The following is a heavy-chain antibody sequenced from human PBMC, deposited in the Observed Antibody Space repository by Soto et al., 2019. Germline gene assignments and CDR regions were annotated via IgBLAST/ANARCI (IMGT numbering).Heavy chain of an antibody. CDR2: MEPSTGRT. V-gene: IGHV1-8*01. Sequence: ASVKVSCKASGYSFTSLDINWVRQTAGQGLEWMGWMEPSTGRTGYAQKFQGRVTMTRDTSINTAYMELTTLTSDDTAFYYCARGVSAGVDYWGRGTLVTVSS. D-gene: IGHD1-26*01. J-gene: IGHJ4*02. CDR3: ARGVSAGVDY. CDR1: GYSFTSLD.